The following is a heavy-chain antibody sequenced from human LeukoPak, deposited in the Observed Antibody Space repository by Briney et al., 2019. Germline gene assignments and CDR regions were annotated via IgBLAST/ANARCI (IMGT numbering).Heavy chain of an antibody. CDR3: ASGGYSYGYPLDY. V-gene: IGHV1-46*01. Sequence: ASVKVSCKASGYTFTSYYMHWVRQAPGEGLEWMGIINPTGGSTSYAQKFQGRVTMTRDTSTSTVYMELSSLRSEDTAVYYCASGGYSYGYPLDYWGQGTLVTVSS. CDR1: GYTFTSYY. CDR2: INPTGGST. D-gene: IGHD5-18*01. J-gene: IGHJ4*02.